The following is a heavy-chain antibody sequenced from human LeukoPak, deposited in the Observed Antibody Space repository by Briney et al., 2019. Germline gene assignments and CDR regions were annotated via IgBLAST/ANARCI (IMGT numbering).Heavy chain of an antibody. V-gene: IGHV3-48*04. D-gene: IGHD4-23*01. J-gene: IGHJ4*02. CDR1: GFTFSSYS. CDR2: ISSSSSTI. Sequence: PGGSLRLSCAASGFTFSSYSMNWVRQAPGKGLEWVSYISSSSSTIYYADSVKGRFTISRDNAKNSLYLQMNSLRAEDTAVYYCARERWDGAYGGRMSFDYWGQGTLVTVSS. CDR3: ARERWDGAYGGRMSFDY.